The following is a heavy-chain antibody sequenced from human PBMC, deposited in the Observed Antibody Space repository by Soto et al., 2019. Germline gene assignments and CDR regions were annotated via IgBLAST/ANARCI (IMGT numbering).Heavy chain of an antibody. V-gene: IGHV4-31*03. J-gene: IGHJ6*03. CDR2: IYYSGST. D-gene: IGHD3-3*01. CDR1: GGSISSGGYY. CDR3: ARERVTIFAYYMDV. Sequence: SETLSLTCTVSGGSISSGGYYWSWIRQHPGKGLEWIGYIYYSGSTYYNPSLKSRVTISVDTSKNQFSLKLSSVTAADTAVYYCARERVTIFAYYMDVWGKGTTVTVSS.